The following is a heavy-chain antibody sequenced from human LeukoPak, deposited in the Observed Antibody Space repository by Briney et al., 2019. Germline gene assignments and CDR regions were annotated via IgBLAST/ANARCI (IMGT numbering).Heavy chain of an antibody. CDR3: ATVYDILTGYYSRYFDY. D-gene: IGHD3-9*01. J-gene: IGHJ4*02. CDR1: GYTFTSYD. V-gene: IGHV1-8*01. CDR2: MNPNSGNT. Sequence: ASVKVSCKASGYTFTSYDINWVRQATGQGLEWMGWMNPNSGNTGYAQKFQGRVTMTRNTSISTAYMELSSLGSEDTAVYYCATVYDILTGYYSRYFDYWGQGTLVTVSS.